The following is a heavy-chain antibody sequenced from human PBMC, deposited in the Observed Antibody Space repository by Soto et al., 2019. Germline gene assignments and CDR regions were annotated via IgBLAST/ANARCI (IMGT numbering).Heavy chain of an antibody. V-gene: IGHV4-39*01. J-gene: IGHJ4*02. CDR2: IYYSGST. Sequence: SETLSLTCTVSGGSISSSSYYWGWIRQPPGKGLEWIGSIYYSGSTYYNPSLKSRVTISVDTSKNQFSLKLSSVTAADTAVYYCARMYSSSWYAYYFDYWGQGTLVTVSS. D-gene: IGHD6-13*01. CDR3: ARMYSSSWYAYYFDY. CDR1: GGSISSSSYY.